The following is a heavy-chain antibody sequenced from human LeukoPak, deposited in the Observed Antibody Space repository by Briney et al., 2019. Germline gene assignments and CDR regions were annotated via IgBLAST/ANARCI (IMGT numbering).Heavy chain of an antibody. CDR1: GFTFSSYS. Sequence: GGSLRLSCAASGFTFSSYSMNWVRQAPGKGLEWVSSISSSSSYIYYADSVKGRFTISRDNAKNSLYLQMNSLRAEDTAVYYCARSQYCSSTGCYKKGGFDYWGQGTLVTVSS. V-gene: IGHV3-21*01. D-gene: IGHD2-2*02. CDR3: ARSQYCSSTGCYKKGGFDY. J-gene: IGHJ4*02. CDR2: ISSSSSYI.